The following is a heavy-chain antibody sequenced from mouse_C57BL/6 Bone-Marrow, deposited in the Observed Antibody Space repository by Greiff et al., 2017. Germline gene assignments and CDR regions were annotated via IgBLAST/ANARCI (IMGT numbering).Heavy chain of an antibody. D-gene: IGHD2-4*01. Sequence: DVKLVESGGGLVQPGESLKLSCESNEYEFPSHDMSWVRKTPEKRLALVAAINSAGGSTYYPDTMERRFIISRDNTKKTLYLQMSSLRSEDTALYYCATRGYDYDWFAYWGQGTLVTVSA. CDR2: INSAGGST. CDR1: EYEFPSHD. V-gene: IGHV5-2*01. CDR3: ATRGYDYDWFAY. J-gene: IGHJ3*01.